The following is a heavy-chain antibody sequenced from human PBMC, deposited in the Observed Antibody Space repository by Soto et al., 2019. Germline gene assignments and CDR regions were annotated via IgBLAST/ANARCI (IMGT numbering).Heavy chain of an antibody. CDR2: ISSSGSNI. D-gene: IGHD4-4*01. Sequence: EVHLVESGGGLVQPGGSLRVSCEASGFIFNRYEMHWVRQAPGKGLEWDSYISSSGSNINYAESVTGRFTISRDNAQNSLYLDMRSLRAEDTAVYYCARRYSKYLPLDYWGQGTLVTVSS. V-gene: IGHV3-48*03. CDR3: ARRYSKYLPLDY. CDR1: GFIFNRYE. J-gene: IGHJ4*02.